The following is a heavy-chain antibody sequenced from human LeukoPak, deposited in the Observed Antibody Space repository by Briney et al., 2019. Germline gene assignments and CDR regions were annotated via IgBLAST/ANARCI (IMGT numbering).Heavy chain of an antibody. V-gene: IGHV4-61*02. Sequence: SQTLSLTCTVYGDFISSGNYYWTWIRQPAGEGLEWIGRFSTSGSTNYNPSLMSRVTISLDTSKNQFSLKLSSVTAADTAVYYCARDSSGWYHWFDPWGQGTLVTVSS. J-gene: IGHJ5*02. CDR2: FSTSGST. D-gene: IGHD6-19*01. CDR1: GDFISSGNYY. CDR3: ARDSSGWYHWFDP.